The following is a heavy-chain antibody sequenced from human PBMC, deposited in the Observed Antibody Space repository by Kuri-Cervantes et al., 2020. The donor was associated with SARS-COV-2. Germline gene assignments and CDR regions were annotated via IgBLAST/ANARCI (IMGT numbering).Heavy chain of an antibody. J-gene: IGHJ3*02. D-gene: IGHD6-19*01. CDR2: IKQDGSEK. CDR1: GFTFSSYW. CDR3: AREQWLELDAFDI. Sequence: GGSLRLSCAASGFTFSSYWMSWVRQAPGKGLEWVANIKQDGSEKYYVDSVKGRFTISRDNAKNSLYLQMNSLRAEDTAVYYCAREQWLELDAFDIWGQGTTVTVSS. V-gene: IGHV3-7*04.